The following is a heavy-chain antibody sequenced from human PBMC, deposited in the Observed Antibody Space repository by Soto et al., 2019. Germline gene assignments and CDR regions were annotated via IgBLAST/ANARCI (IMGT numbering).Heavy chain of an antibody. CDR3: ARTYCSSTSCHNYYYYYYMDV. CDR2: MNPNSGNT. CDR1: GYTFTSYD. D-gene: IGHD2-2*01. V-gene: IGHV1-8*01. Sequence: ASVKVSCKASGYTFTSYDINWVRQATGQGLEWMGWMNPNSGNTGYAQKFQGRVTMTRNTSISTAYMELSSLRSEDTAVYYCARTYCSSTSCHNYYYYYYMDVWGKGTTVTVS. J-gene: IGHJ6*03.